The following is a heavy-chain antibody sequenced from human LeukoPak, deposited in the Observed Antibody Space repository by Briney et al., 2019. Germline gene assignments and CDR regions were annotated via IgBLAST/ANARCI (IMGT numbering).Heavy chain of an antibody. D-gene: IGHD1-26*01. CDR2: ISGSGDST. CDR3: AKDHLGRDSGSYFRMDY. CDR1: GFTFSSYA. J-gene: IGHJ4*02. Sequence: GGSLRLSCAASGFTFSSYAMSWVRQAPGKGLEWVSAISGSGDSTFYADSVKGRFTISRDNSKNTLYLQMNSLRAEDTAVYYCAKDHLGRDSGSYFRMDYWGQGTLVTVSS. V-gene: IGHV3-23*01.